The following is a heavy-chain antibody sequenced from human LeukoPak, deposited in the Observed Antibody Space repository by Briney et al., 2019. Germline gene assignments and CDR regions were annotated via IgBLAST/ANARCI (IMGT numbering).Heavy chain of an antibody. V-gene: IGHV6-1*01. CDR1: GDSVSSNSAA. D-gene: IGHD6-13*01. Sequence: SQTLSLTCAISGDSVSSNSAAWNWIRQSPSRGLEWLGRTYYRSKWYNDYAVSVKSRITINPDTSKNQFSLQLNSVTPEDTGVYYCARETIRQQLVYYYYYYMDVWGKGTTVTVSS. CDR2: TYYRSKWYN. CDR3: ARETIRQQLVYYYYYYMDV. J-gene: IGHJ6*03.